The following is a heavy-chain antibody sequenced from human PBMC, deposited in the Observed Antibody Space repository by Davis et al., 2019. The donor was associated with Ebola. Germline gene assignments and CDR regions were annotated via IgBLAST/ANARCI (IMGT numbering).Heavy chain of an antibody. CDR2: ISYGETT. CDR3: ARVRGSVY. CDR1: GGSISSSSYY. Sequence: MPSETLSLTCTVSGGSISSSSYYWGWIRQPPGKGLEWIGTISYGETTYYNPSLKSRVTMAVDTSENQFSLRLSSVTAADTAVYYCARVRGSVYWGQGTLVTVSA. J-gene: IGHJ4*02. D-gene: IGHD1-26*01. V-gene: IGHV4-39*02.